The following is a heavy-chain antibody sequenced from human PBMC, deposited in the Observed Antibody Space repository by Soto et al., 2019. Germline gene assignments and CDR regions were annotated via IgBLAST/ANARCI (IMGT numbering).Heavy chain of an antibody. J-gene: IGHJ4*02. Sequence: ASVKVSCKASGYTFTSYGISWVRQAPGQGLEWMGWISAYNGNTNYAQKLQGRVTMTTDTSTSTAYMELRSLRSDDTAVYYCARTETVMVRGVIITTFHYWGQGTLVTVYS. V-gene: IGHV1-18*01. CDR1: GYTFTSYG. D-gene: IGHD3-10*01. CDR2: ISAYNGNT. CDR3: ARTETVMVRGVIITTFHY.